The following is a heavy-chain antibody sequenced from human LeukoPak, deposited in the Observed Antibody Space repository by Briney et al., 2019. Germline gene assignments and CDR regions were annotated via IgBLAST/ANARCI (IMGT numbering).Heavy chain of an antibody. CDR3: ASPRPYYYDSSGIRDDAFDI. V-gene: IGHV3-53*01. D-gene: IGHD3-22*01. CDR2: IYSGGST. CDR1: GFTFSNYW. Sequence: PGGSLRLSCAASGFTFSNYWMSWVRQTPGKGLEWVSVIYSGGSTYYADSVKGRFTISRDNSKNTLYLQMNSLRAEDTAVYYCASPRPYYYDSSGIRDDAFDIWGQGTMVTVSS. J-gene: IGHJ3*02.